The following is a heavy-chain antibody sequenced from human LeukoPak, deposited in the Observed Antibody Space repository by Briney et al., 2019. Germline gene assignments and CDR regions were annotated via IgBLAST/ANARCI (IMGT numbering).Heavy chain of an antibody. D-gene: IGHD3-22*01. Sequence: SETLSLTCAVYGGSFRGYYWSWIRQPPGKGLEWIGEINHSGSTNYNPSLKSRVTISVDTSKNQFSLKLSSVTAADTAVYYCARYYDSSGYYYGAFDIWGQGTMVTVSS. CDR1: GGSFRGYY. J-gene: IGHJ3*02. CDR2: INHSGST. CDR3: ARYYDSSGYYYGAFDI. V-gene: IGHV4-34*01.